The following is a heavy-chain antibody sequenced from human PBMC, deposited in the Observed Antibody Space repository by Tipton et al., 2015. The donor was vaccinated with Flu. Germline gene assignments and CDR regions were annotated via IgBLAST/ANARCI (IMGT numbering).Heavy chain of an antibody. CDR2: INPSGGST. CDR3: ASAGIAVAGTDWFDP. D-gene: IGHD6-19*01. Sequence: QLMQSGAEVKKPGASVKVSCKASGYTFTSYYMHWVRQAPGQGLEWMGIINPSGGSTSYAQKFQGRVTMTRDTSTSTVYMELSSLRSEDTAVYYCASAGIAVAGTDWFDPWGQGTLVTVSS. CDR1: GYTFTSYY. V-gene: IGHV1-46*01. J-gene: IGHJ5*02.